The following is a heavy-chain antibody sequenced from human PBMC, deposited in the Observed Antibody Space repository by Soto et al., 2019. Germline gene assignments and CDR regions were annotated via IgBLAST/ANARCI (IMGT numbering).Heavy chain of an antibody. CDR2: MNPDSGNT. CDR1: GYTFTSND. CDR3: ARGTRVVSL. V-gene: IGHV1-8*01. Sequence: QVQLVQSGAEMKKPGASVKVSCKASGYTFTSNDINWVRQAPGQGLEWMGWMNPDSGNTGYSQKFQGRVAMTRDTSINPAYMELTSLRSEDTAVYYCARGTRVVSLWGQGTMVTVSS. D-gene: IGHD3-16*02. J-gene: IGHJ3*01.